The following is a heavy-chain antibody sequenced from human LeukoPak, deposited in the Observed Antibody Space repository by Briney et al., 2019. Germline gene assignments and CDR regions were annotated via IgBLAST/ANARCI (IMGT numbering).Heavy chain of an antibody. J-gene: IGHJ6*02. D-gene: IGHD3-3*01. CDR1: GFSFSDYY. V-gene: IGHV3-11*01. CDR3: ARGGSGFLEWLVDYYYYGMDV. CDR2: ISSSGSSI. Sequence: GGSVRLSCVASGFSFSDYYMNWIRQAPGKGLEWVSYISSSGSSIYYADSVKGRFTISRDNAKNSLYLQMNSLRAEDTAVCYCARGGSGFLEWLVDYYYYGMDVWGQGTTVTVSS.